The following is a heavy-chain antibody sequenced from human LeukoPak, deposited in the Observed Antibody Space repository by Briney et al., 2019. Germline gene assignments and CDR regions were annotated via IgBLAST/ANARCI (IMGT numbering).Heavy chain of an antibody. D-gene: IGHD3-22*01. J-gene: IGHJ6*03. Sequence: SETLSLTCTVSGGSISSYYWSWIRQPPGKGLEWIGYIYYSGSTNYNPSLKSRVTISVDTSKNQFSLKLSSVTAAGTAVYYCARATYYYDSSGYYSGYYYYYMDVWGKGTTVTVSS. CDR2: IYYSGST. CDR1: GGSISSYY. V-gene: IGHV4-59*01. CDR3: ARATYYYDSSGYYSGYYYYYMDV.